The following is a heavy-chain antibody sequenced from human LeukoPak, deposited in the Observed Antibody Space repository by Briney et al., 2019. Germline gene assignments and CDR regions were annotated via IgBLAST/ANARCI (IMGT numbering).Heavy chain of an antibody. CDR1: GGSISSSSYY. D-gene: IGHD6-13*01. V-gene: IGHV4-39*01. CDR2: IYYSGST. CDR3: ARHRKWYSSSWYRGFYWFDP. J-gene: IGHJ5*02. Sequence: PSETLSLTCTVSGGSISSSSYYWGWIRQPPGKGLEWIGSIYYSGSTYYNPSLKSRVTISVDTSKNQFSLKLSSVTAADTAVYYCARHRKWYSSSWYRGFYWFDPGAREPWSPSPQ.